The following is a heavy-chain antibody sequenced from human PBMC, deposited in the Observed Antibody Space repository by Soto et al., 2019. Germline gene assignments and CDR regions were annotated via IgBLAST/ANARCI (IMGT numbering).Heavy chain of an antibody. CDR3: ARVLAAVAVAGVHDAFDI. V-gene: IGHV3-30*04. Sequence: GGSLRLSCAASGFTFSSYAMHWVRQAPGKGLEWVAVISYDGSNKYYADSVKGRFTISRDNSKNTLYLQMNSLRAEDTAVYYCARVLAAVAVAGVHDAFDIWGQGTMVTVSS. J-gene: IGHJ3*02. CDR1: GFTFSSYA. D-gene: IGHD6-19*01. CDR2: ISYDGSNK.